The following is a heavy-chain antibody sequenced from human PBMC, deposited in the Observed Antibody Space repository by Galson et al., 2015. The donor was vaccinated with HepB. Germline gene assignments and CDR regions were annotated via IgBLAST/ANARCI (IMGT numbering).Heavy chain of an antibody. J-gene: IGHJ4*02. D-gene: IGHD6-19*01. Sequence: SVKVSCKASGGASSSYTFSWVRQAPGQGLEWMGRIIPFLDKATYAQKFQGRVTITADKSTSTAYMELSRLRSDDTAVYYCATRGDYSSGWYGGDWGQGTLVTVSS. CDR2: IIPFLDKA. CDR1: GGASSSYT. V-gene: IGHV1-69*02. CDR3: ATRGDYSSGWYGGD.